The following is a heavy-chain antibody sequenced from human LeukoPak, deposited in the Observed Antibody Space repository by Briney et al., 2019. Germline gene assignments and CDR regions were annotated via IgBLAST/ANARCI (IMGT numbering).Heavy chain of an antibody. CDR1: GYTFTGYY. D-gene: IGHD6-19*01. CDR3: ASAYSSGWFYFDY. V-gene: IGHV1-2*02. J-gene: IGHJ4*02. CDR2: INPNSGGT. Sequence: ASVKVSCKASGYTFTGYYMHWVRQVPGQGLEWMGWINPNSGGTNYAQKFQGRVTMTRDTSISTAYMELSRLRSDDTAVYYCASAYSSGWFYFDYWGQGTLVAVSS.